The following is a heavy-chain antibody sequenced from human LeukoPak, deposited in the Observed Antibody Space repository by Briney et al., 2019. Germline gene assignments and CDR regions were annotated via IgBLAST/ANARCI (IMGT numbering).Heavy chain of an antibody. CDR1: GLTVSRNS. CDR3: ARGRAGPHEYDF. V-gene: IGHV3-66*01. CDR2: IYSGGTI. Sequence: PGGSLRLSCAVSGLTVSRNSMSWVRQAPGKGLEWVSVIYSGGTIYYPDSVRARFTISRDNSKNILYLQMNSLRAEDTAVYYCARGRAGPHEYDFWGQGALVTVSS. J-gene: IGHJ4*02. D-gene: IGHD2/OR15-2a*01.